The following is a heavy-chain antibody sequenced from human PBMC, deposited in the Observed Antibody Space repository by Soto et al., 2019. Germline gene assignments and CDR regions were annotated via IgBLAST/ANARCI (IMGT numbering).Heavy chain of an antibody. D-gene: IGHD6-19*01. CDR1: GGTFSNDI. J-gene: IGHJ4*02. CDR3: ARDSSAYPYY. CDR2: ISAYNGNT. V-gene: IGHV1-18*01. Sequence: ASVKVSCKASGGTFSNDIITWVRQAPGQGLEWMGWISAYNGNTNYAQKLQGRVTMTTDTSTSTAYMELRSLRSDDTAVYYCARDSSAYPYYWGQGTLVTVSS.